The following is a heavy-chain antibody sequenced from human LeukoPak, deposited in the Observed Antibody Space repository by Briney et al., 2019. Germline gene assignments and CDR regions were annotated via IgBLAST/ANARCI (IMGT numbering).Heavy chain of an antibody. CDR3: ASGPSGYHNT. Sequence: GGSGRLSCAASEFSVGSNYMTWVRQAPGKGLEWVSLIYSGGSTYYADSVKGRFTISRDNSKNTLYLQMNSLRAEDTAVYYCASGPSGYHNTGGQGTLVTVSS. J-gene: IGHJ4*02. V-gene: IGHV3-66*01. CDR1: EFSVGSNY. D-gene: IGHD5-12*01. CDR2: IYSGGST.